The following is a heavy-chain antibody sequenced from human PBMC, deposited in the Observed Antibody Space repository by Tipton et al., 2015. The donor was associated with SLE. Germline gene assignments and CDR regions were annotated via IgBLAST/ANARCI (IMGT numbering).Heavy chain of an antibody. J-gene: IGHJ5*02. V-gene: IGHV4-34*01. CDR2: INHSGST. CDR3: ARGKFLTRTIFGVAWWFDP. CDR1: GGSFSGYY. D-gene: IGHD3-3*01. Sequence: TLSRTCAVYGGSFSGYYWSWIRQPPGKGLEWIGEINHSGSTNYNPSLKSRVTISVDTSKNQFSLKLSSVTAADTAVYYCARGKFLTRTIFGVAWWFDPWGQGTLVTVSS.